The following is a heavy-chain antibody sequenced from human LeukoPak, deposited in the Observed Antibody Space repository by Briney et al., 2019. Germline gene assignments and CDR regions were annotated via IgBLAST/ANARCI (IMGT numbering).Heavy chain of an antibody. CDR1: GFTFSSYG. Sequence: GGSPRLSCAASGFTFSSYGMHWVRQAPGKGLEWVAFIRYDGSNKYYADSVKGRFTISRDNSKNTLYLQMNSLRAEDTAVYYCARDRIMTTVTTGEFDYWGQGTLVTVSS. D-gene: IGHD4-17*01. CDR2: IRYDGSNK. V-gene: IGHV3-30*02. CDR3: ARDRIMTTVTTGEFDY. J-gene: IGHJ4*02.